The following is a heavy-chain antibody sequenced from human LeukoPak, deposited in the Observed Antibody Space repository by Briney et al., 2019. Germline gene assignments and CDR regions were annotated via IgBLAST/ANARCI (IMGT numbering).Heavy chain of an antibody. J-gene: IGHJ4*02. V-gene: IGHV3-23*01. CDR1: GFTFSTYA. CDR3: AKAPGGGNWN. Sequence: GGSLRLSCVASGFTFSTYAMTWVRQAPGKGLEWVSVISGSGRSSKNYAASVKGRFTISRDNSKNTLYLQMSSLRVEDTAIYYCAKAPGGGNWNWGQGTLVTVSS. CDR2: ISGSGRSSK. D-gene: IGHD4-23*01.